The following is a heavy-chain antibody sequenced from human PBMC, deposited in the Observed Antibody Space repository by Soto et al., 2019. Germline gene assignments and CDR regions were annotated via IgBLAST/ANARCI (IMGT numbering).Heavy chain of an antibody. J-gene: IGHJ4*02. D-gene: IGHD1-26*01. V-gene: IGHV1-69*06. CDR1: GGTFSNYA. Sequence: QVQLVQSGAEVKKPGSSVKVSCKASGGTFSNYAINWVRQAPGQGLEWMGGIIPLFGTPNYAQKFQGRVTFTAHKSTSTDDMELRSLRSDDTAVYYCARGWETVGTTTPFAYWGQGTLVNVSS. CDR3: ARGWETVGTTTPFAY. CDR2: IIPLFGTP.